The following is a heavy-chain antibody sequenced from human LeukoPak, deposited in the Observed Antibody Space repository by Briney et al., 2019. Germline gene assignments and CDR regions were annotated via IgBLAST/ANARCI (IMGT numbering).Heavy chain of an antibody. V-gene: IGHV4-39*01. Sequence: SETLSLTCTVSGGSISSSSYYWGWIRQPPGEGLEWIGSIYYSGSTYYNPSLKSRVTISVDTSKNQFSLKLSSVTAADTAVYYCARPNSLWFGSCLHYYGMDVWGQGTTVTVSS. CDR2: IYYSGST. D-gene: IGHD3-10*01. CDR3: ARPNSLWFGSCLHYYGMDV. J-gene: IGHJ6*02. CDR1: GGSISSSSYY.